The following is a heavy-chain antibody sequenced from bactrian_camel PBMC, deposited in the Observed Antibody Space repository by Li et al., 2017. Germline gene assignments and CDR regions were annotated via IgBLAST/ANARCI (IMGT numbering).Heavy chain of an antibody. J-gene: IGHJ6*01. Sequence: HVQLVESGGDSVEAGESLSLTCEGSGYAFTRYCMGWFRQAPGNEREGVARIATGSGNTYYADSVKGRFTISQDNAKNTVYLQMNSLKPEDTAMYYCAARGPYCYTKLSVRDFTYWGQGTQVTVS. D-gene: IGHD2*01. CDR3: AARGPYCYTKLSVRDFTY. V-gene: IGHV3S1*01. CDR1: GYAFTRYC. CDR2: IATGSGNT.